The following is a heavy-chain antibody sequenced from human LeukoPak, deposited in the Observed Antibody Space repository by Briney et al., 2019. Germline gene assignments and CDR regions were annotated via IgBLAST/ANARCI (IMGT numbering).Heavy chain of an antibody. Sequence: PPETRSLTCTVAGGSISSYYWSWIRQPPRKGLEWIGYVYYSGSTTYNPSLKSRVTISVDPSKTQFSRKLSSMTAADTAVYYCARGGGWYSSGWYWRYFDYWGQGTLVTVSS. J-gene: IGHJ4*02. CDR2: VYYSGST. D-gene: IGHD6-19*01. V-gene: IGHV4-59*01. CDR3: ARGGGWYSSGWYWRYFDY. CDR1: GGSISSYY.